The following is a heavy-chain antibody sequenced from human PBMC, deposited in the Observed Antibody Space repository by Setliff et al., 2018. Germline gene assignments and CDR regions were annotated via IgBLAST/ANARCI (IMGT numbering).Heavy chain of an antibody. V-gene: IGHV4-4*07. J-gene: IGHJ6*03. CDR2: IYIGGSA. CDR3: AREQWLDPPGYYYMDV. Sequence: SETLSLTCTVSGGSISSYCWCWIRQPAGKGLEWIGHIYIGGSANYNPSLKSRVTMSIDTSKNQFSLKLNSVTAADMAVYYCAREQWLDPPGYYYMDVWAKGTTVTV. CDR1: GGSISSYC. D-gene: IGHD6-19*01.